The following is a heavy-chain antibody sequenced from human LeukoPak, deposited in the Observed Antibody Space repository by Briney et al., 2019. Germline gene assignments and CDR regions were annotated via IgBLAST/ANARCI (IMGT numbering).Heavy chain of an antibody. D-gene: IGHD6-19*01. J-gene: IGHJ5*02. Sequence: ASVKVSCKASGYTFTGYYIHWVRQAPGPGLEWMGWINPNTGATNYAQNFQGRVTMTRDTSNSTAYMELSSLTSDDTAVYYCARGPGYSSGWSTGMPKGWFDPWGQGTLVTVSS. CDR2: INPNTGAT. CDR1: GYTFTGYY. CDR3: ARGPGYSSGWSTGMPKGWFDP. V-gene: IGHV1-2*02.